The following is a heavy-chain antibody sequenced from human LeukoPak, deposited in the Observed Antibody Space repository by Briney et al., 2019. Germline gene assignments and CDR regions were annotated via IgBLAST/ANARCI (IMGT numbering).Heavy chain of an antibody. CDR2: LYPGVSP. D-gene: IGHD3-22*01. Sequence: SETLSLTCTVSGGPIYSYYWSWIRQTAGKGLEWIGRLYPGVSPNYNPSLKSRVTMSVDTSKKQFALKLNTVTAADTAVYYCTRLRFYDSTGYSPGHYMDVWGKGTTVTVSS. CDR3: TRLRFYDSTGYSPGHYMDV. V-gene: IGHV4-4*07. J-gene: IGHJ6*03. CDR1: GGPIYSYY.